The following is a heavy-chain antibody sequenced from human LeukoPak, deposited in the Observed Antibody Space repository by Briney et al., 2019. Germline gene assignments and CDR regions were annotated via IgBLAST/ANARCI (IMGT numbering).Heavy chain of an antibody. CDR1: GFTFSSYW. J-gene: IGHJ4*02. V-gene: IGHV3-74*01. CDR3: AGFVVSRVVVAATSSNY. Sequence: GGSLRLSCAASGFTFSSYWMHWVRQAPGKGLVWVSRINSDGSSTSYADSVKGRFTISRDNAKNTLYLQMNSLRAEDTAVYYCAGFVVSRVVVAATSSNYWGQGTLVTVSS. CDR2: INSDGSST. D-gene: IGHD2-15*01.